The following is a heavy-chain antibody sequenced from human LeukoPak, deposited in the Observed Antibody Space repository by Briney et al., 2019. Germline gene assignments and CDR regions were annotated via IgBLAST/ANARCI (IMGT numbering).Heavy chain of an antibody. V-gene: IGHV1-18*01. CDR2: ISAYNGNT. CDR1: GYTFTSYG. J-gene: IGHJ6*03. CDR3: ARGTYSSSWYPGYYYYYYYMDV. D-gene: IGHD6-13*01. Sequence: ASVKVSCKASGYTFTSYGISWVRQAPGQGLEWMGWISAYNGNTNYAQKLQGRVTMTTDTSTSTAYMELRSLRSDDTAVCYCARGTYSSSWYPGYYYYYYYMDVWGKGTTVTVSS.